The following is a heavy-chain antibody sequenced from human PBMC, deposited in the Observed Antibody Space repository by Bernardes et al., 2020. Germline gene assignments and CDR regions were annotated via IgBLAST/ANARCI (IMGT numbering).Heavy chain of an antibody. CDR3: ARIPSCVYGSGNDCAFDI. Sequence: SGPTLVKPTQTLTLTCTFSGFSLSTSGMCVSWIRQPPGKALEWLALIDWDDDKYYSTSLKTRLTISKDTSKNQVVLTMTNMDPVDTATYYCARIPSCVYGSGNDCAFDIWGQGTMVTVSS. CDR2: IDWDDDK. V-gene: IGHV2-70*01. CDR1: GFSLSTSGMC. D-gene: IGHD3-10*01. J-gene: IGHJ3*02.